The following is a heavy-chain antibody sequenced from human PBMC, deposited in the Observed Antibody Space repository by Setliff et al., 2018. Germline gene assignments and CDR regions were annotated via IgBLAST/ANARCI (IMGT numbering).Heavy chain of an antibody. J-gene: IGHJ1*01. D-gene: IGHD3-10*01. Sequence: PSETLSLTCTVSGGSVSSASHYWGWIRQAPGKAMEWIGSVYYSEYTYYKPSLQRRVTMSVDTSKNQFSLKLTSVTAADTAVYYCARVDFTMIQGVIGHWGQGTLVTVSS. V-gene: IGHV4-39*07. CDR3: ARVDFTMIQGVIGH. CDR1: GGSVSSASHY. CDR2: VYYSEYT.